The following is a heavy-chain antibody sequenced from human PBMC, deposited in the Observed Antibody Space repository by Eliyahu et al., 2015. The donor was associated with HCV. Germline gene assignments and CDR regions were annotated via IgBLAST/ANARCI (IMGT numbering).Heavy chain of an antibody. CDR1: GGSISTYF. D-gene: IGHD3-16*01. CDR3: ARQGGTWPTYYYAMDV. Sequence: QVQLQESGPGLVKPSETLSLSCTVSGGSISTYFWSWIRQPPGKGLEWIGYIYYSGKAYYNPSLKSRVTISVDTSKNHFSLKLTSVTAADTAVYYCARQGGTWPTYYYAMDVWGQGTTVTVSS. V-gene: IGHV4-59*08. J-gene: IGHJ6*02. CDR2: IYYSGKA.